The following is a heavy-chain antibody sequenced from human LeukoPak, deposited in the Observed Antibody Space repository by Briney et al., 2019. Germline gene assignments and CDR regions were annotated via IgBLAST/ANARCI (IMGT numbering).Heavy chain of an antibody. CDR1: GYTFTSYG. V-gene: IGHV1-18*01. Sequence: GASVKVSCKASGYTFTSYGISWVRQAPGQGLEWMGWTSAYNGNTNYAQKLQGRVTMTTDTSTSTAYMELRSLRSDDTAVYYCASSAYCGGDCFPNFDYWGQGTLVTVSS. CDR3: ASSAYCGGDCFPNFDY. J-gene: IGHJ4*02. CDR2: TSAYNGNT. D-gene: IGHD2-21*02.